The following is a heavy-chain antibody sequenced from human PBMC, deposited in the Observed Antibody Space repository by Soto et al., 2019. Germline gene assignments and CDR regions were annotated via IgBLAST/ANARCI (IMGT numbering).Heavy chain of an antibody. CDR1: GFAFSIST. D-gene: IGHD3-16*01. CDR2: IDGSSRST. V-gene: IGHV3-23*01. J-gene: IGHJ4*02. Sequence: QPGGSLRLSCAASGFAFSISTMSWVRQAPGKGLEWVSAIDGSSRSTYYADSVKGRFTISRDNSKNTLYLQVDTLRADDSAVYYCAKGSSASRPYYFDYWGQGTLVTVSS. CDR3: AKGSSASRPYYFDY.